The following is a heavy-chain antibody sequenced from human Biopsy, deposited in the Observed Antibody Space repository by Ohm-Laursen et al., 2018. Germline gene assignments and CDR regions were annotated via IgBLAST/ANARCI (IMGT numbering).Heavy chain of an antibody. CDR3: ARGDVTGDNFGYRLFDY. D-gene: IGHD5-18*01. Sequence: SETLSLTCTVSGGSFSGYYWTWIRQAPGKGLEWIAEINHSGNTNYNPSLKGRVTISVDTSKKQFSLKLSSVTAADTAVYYCARGDVTGDNFGYRLFDYWGRGTLVTVSS. CDR1: GGSFSGYY. V-gene: IGHV4-34*01. J-gene: IGHJ4*02. CDR2: INHSGNT.